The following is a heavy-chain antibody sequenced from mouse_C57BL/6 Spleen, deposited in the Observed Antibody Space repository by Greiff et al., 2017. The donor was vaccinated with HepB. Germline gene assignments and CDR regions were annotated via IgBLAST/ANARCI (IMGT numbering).Heavy chain of an antibody. CDR3: TRVLYAMDY. Sequence: EVQLQQPGTELVKPGASVKLSCKASGYTFTSYWMHWVKQRPGQGLEWIGAIYPGNSDTSYNQKFKGKAKLTAVTSASTAYMELSSLTHEDSAVYYCTRVLYAMDYWGQGTSVTVSS. CDR2: IYPGNSDT. V-gene: IGHV1-5*01. J-gene: IGHJ4*01. CDR1: GYTFTSYW.